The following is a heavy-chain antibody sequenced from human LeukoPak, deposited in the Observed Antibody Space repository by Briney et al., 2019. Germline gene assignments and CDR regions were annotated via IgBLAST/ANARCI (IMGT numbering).Heavy chain of an antibody. D-gene: IGHD3-22*01. V-gene: IGHV4-59*01. CDR1: GGSISSYY. CDR2: IYYSGST. Sequence: SETLSLTCTVSGGSISSYYWSWIRQPPGKGLEWIGYIYYSGSTNYNPSLKSRVTISVDTSNNQFSLKLSSVTAADTAVYYCARGRYYYDSSGYYYGFDYWGQGTLVTVSS. CDR3: ARGRYYYDSSGYYYGFDY. J-gene: IGHJ4*02.